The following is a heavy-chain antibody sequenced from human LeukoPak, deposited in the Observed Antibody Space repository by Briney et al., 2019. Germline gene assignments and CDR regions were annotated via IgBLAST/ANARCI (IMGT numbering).Heavy chain of an antibody. CDR2: ISYDGTNK. J-gene: IGHJ5*02. CDR1: GFTFSSYA. V-gene: IGHV3-30*04. CDR3: ANTQWLSFAWFDP. Sequence: GGSLRLSCAASGFTFSSYAIHWVRQAPGKGLEWVAIISYDGTNKYYADSVKGRFTISRDNSKNTLYLQMNSLRAEDTAVYYCANTQWLSFAWFDPWGQGTLVTVSS. D-gene: IGHD6-19*01.